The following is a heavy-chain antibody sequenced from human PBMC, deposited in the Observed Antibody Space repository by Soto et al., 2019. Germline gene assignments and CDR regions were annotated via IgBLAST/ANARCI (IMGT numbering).Heavy chain of an antibody. V-gene: IGHV1-2*04. D-gene: IGHD3-22*01. J-gene: IGHJ4*02. CDR2: INPNSGGT. CDR3: ARRTRLDYYDRSGPLDQ. Sequence: ASVKVSCKASGYTFTGYYMHWVRQAPGQGLEWMGWINPNSGGTNYAQKFQGWVTMTRDTSISTAYMELSRLRSDDTAVYYCARRTRLDYYDRSGPLDQWGQGTLVTVS. CDR1: GYTFTGYY.